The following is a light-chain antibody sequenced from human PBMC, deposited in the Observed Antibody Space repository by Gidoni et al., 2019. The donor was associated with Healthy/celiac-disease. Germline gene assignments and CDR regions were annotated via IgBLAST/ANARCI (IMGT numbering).Light chain of an antibody. CDR1: QSVTSN. J-gene: IGKJ2*01. V-gene: IGKV3-15*01. Sequence: EIVMTQSPATLSVSPGERATLSCRASQSVTSNFAWYQQKPGQAPRLLIYGASTRATGIPARFSGSGSGTEFTLTISSLQSEDFAVYYWQQYNNWPPSYTFGQGTKLEIK. CDR2: GAS. CDR3: QQYNNWPPSYT.